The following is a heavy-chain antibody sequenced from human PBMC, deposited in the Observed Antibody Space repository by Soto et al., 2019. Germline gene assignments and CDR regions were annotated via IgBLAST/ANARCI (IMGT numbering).Heavy chain of an antibody. Sequence: GGSLRLSCVASGFIFSRYNMNWVRHAPGKGLEWISYVSITDDIYYADSVKGRFTISRDDAENSLFLQMNSLRDEDTAVYYCVRDHQWVFDIWGQGTMVTVSS. V-gene: IGHV3-48*02. D-gene: IGHD2-8*01. CDR2: VSITDDI. J-gene: IGHJ3*02. CDR3: VRDHQWVFDI. CDR1: GFIFSRYN.